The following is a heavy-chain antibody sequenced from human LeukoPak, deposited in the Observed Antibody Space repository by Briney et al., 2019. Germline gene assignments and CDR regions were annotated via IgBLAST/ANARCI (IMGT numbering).Heavy chain of an antibody. Sequence: SGGSLRLSCAASGFTFRMYSMAWVRQAPGKGLEWVSVINDRGGYIQDADSVRGRFTIARDNSQNTLFLQMNSLRVEDTAVYYCVRERDRGIEVADDFDYWGQGTLVTVSS. V-gene: IGHV3-23*01. J-gene: IGHJ4*02. CDR1: GFTFRMYS. D-gene: IGHD6-19*01. CDR3: VRERDRGIEVADDFDY. CDR2: INDRGGYI.